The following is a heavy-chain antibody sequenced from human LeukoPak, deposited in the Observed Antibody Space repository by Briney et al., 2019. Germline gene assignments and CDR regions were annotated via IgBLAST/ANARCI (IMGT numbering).Heavy chain of an antibody. CDR3: AKVALAFGYYYYGMDV. Sequence: GGSLSLSCAASGFPFSSCGMHWVRQAPGKGLERVAVTSYDGSDKYYADSVKGRFTISRDNSKNTLYLEMNSLRAEDTAVYYCAKVALAFGYYYYGMDVWGQGTTVTVSS. J-gene: IGHJ6*02. CDR2: TSYDGSDK. D-gene: IGHD3-16*01. CDR1: GFPFSSCG. V-gene: IGHV3-30*18.